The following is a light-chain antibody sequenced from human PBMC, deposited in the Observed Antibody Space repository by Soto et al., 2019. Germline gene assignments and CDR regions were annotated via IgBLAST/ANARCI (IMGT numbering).Light chain of an antibody. V-gene: IGLV1-40*01. J-gene: IGLJ3*02. Sequence: QSVLTQPPSVCGAPEQRVTISCSGSSSNIGAGYDVHWYQQLPGTAPKLLIYGNSNRPSGVPDRFSGSKSGTSASLAITGLQAEDEADYYCQSYDSSWVFGGGTKVTVL. CDR2: GNS. CDR1: SSNIGAGYD. CDR3: QSYDSSWV.